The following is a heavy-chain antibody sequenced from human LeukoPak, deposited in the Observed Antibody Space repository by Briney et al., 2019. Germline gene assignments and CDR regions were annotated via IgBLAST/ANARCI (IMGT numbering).Heavy chain of an antibody. CDR1: GYTFTFYH. V-gene: IGHV1-2*02. CDR2: LYPNTGGT. CDR3: AREPGTATGY. D-gene: IGHD1-1*01. J-gene: IGHJ4*02. Sequence: AAVKVSFKSAGYTFTFYHLHLVRQAPGQGLEWMGLLYPNTGGTKSTQKFQGRVSMTRDTAISTAYMEINRLTSDDTAVYYCAREPGTATGYWGQGTLVTVSP.